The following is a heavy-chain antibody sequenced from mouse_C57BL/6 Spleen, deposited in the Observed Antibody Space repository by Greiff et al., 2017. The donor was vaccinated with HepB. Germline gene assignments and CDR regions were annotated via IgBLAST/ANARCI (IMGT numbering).Heavy chain of an antibody. CDR3: ARGDYYGSSPCYFDY. V-gene: IGHV3-6*01. Sequence: EVQLQESGPGLVKPSQSLSLTCSVPGYSITSGYYWNWIRQFPGNKLEWMGYISYDGSNNYNPSLKNRISITRDTSKNQFFLKLNSVTTEDTATYYCARGDYYGSSPCYFDYWGQGTTLTVSS. J-gene: IGHJ2*01. CDR1: GYSITSGYY. CDR2: ISYDGSN. D-gene: IGHD1-1*01.